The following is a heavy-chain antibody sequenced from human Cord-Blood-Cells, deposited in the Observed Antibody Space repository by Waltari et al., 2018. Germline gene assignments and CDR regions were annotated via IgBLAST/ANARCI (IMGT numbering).Heavy chain of an antibody. V-gene: IGHV4-34*01. CDR2: INHSGST. D-gene: IGHD7-27*01. J-gene: IGHJ4*02. CDR3: ARDPASNWGFDY. CDR1: GGSFRGSS. Sequence: QAQPQQWGAGLLKPSETLSLTCAVYGGSFRGSSRSWIRQPPAKGLEWIGEINHSGSTNYNPSLKSRVTISVDTSKNQFSLKPSSVTAADTAVYYCARDPASNWGFDYWGQGTLVTVSS.